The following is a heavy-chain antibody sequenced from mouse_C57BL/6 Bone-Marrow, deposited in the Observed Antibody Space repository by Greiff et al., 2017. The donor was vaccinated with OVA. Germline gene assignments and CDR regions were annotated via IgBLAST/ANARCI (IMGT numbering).Heavy chain of an antibody. J-gene: IGHJ3*01. CDR2: IWSGGST. CDR1: GFSFTSYG. Sequence: VQLVESGPGLVQPSQSLSITCTASGFSFTSYGVHWVRQSPGKGLEWLGVIWSGGSTDYNAAFISRLSISKDNSKSQVFMKMNSLRAVDTAIYYFAINDVGFWFAYWGQGTLVTVSA. CDR3: AINDVGFWFAY. D-gene: IGHD2-3*01. V-gene: IGHV2-2*01.